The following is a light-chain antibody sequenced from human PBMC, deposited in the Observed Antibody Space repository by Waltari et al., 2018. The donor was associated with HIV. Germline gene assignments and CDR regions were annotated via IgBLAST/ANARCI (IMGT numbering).Light chain of an antibody. CDR1: SSNIGHND. CDR3: GTWDSSLSAGV. V-gene: IGLV1-51*01. J-gene: IGLJ3*02. Sequence: QSVLTQPPSVSAAPGQKVTISCSGSSSNIGHNDISWYQQLPGTAPKLLIYDNNQRPSGIPDRFSGSKSGTSATLGITGLQTGDEADYYCGTWDSSLSAGVFGGGTKLTVL. CDR2: DNN.